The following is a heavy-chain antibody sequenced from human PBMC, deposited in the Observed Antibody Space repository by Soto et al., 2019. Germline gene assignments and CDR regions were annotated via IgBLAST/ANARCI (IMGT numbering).Heavy chain of an antibody. Sequence: EVQLVESGGGLVKPGGSLRLSCAASGFTFSSYSMNWVRQAPGKGLEWVSSISSSGSYIYYADSVKGRFTISRDNAKNSLYLQMNSLRAEDTAVYYCARGQRVVVAAHYWYFDLWGRGTLVTVSS. D-gene: IGHD2-15*01. J-gene: IGHJ2*01. CDR1: GFTFSSYS. CDR2: ISSSGSYI. V-gene: IGHV3-21*01. CDR3: ARGQRVVVAAHYWYFDL.